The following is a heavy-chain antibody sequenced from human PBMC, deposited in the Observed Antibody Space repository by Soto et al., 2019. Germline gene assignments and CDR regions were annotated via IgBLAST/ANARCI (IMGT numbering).Heavy chain of an antibody. D-gene: IGHD2-8*01. CDR1: GGSISSGGYY. J-gene: IGHJ5*02. CDR3: AIQQAYCTNGVCSIRSNWFDP. CDR2: IYYSGST. V-gene: IGHV4-31*03. Sequence: SETLSLTCTVSGGSISSGGYYWSWIRQHPGKSLEWIGYIYYSGSTYYNPSLKSRVTISVDTSKNQFSLKLSSVTAADTAVYYCAIQQAYCTNGVCSIRSNWFDPWGQGTLVTVSS.